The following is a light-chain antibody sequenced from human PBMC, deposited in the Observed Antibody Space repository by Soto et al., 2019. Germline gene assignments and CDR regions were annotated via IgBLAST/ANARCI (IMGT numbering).Light chain of an antibody. Sequence: SQSIGRFLAWYQHQPGKAPKLLIYDASTLESGVPSRFSGTGSGTEFPHTISGLQLEDWATCCSQLYIRYAPFPCGGGTRVDIK. CDR3: QLYIRYAPFP. V-gene: IGKV1-5*01. CDR2: DAS. CDR1: QSIGRF. J-gene: IGKJ5*01.